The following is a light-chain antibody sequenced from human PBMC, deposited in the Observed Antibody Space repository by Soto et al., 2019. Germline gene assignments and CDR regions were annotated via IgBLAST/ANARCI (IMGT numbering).Light chain of an antibody. CDR2: GAS. CDR3: QQYGSSPWT. V-gene: IGKV3-20*01. CDR1: QNISNY. J-gene: IGKJ1*01. Sequence: IRRIHSTATLSLYQGKRATLSCRASQNISNYLSWYQQKPGQAPRLLIYGASSRATGIPDSFSGSGSGTDFTLTISRLEPEDFAVYYCQQYGSSPWTFGQGTMVDNK.